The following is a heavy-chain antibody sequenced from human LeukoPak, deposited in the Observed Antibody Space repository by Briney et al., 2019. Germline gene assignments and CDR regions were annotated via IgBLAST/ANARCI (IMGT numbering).Heavy chain of an antibody. J-gene: IGHJ3*02. D-gene: IGHD3-10*01. Sequence: LQWIRRLNPGAHIKYNPSLKRRVTVSIHTSKDQFSLILTSVTAADTAVYYCARSGAFDIWGQGTMVTVSS. CDR2: LNPGAHI. CDR3: ARSGAFDI. V-gene: IGHV4-4*07.